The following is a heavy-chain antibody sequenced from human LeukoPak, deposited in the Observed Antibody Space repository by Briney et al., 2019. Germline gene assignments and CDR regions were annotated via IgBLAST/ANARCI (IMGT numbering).Heavy chain of an antibody. CDR3: AKDPYSSSWEQIYYYYYMDV. D-gene: IGHD6-13*01. J-gene: IGHJ6*03. V-gene: IGHV3-30*02. Sequence: GGTLRLSCAASGFTFSSFGMSWVRQAPGKGLEWVAFIRYDGSNKYYADSVKGRFTISRDNSKNTLYLQMNSLRAEDTAVYYCAKDPYSSSWEQIYYYYYMDVWGKGTTVTISS. CDR1: GFTFSSFG. CDR2: IRYDGSNK.